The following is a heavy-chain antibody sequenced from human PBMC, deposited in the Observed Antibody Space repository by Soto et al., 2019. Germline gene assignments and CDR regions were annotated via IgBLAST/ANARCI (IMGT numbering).Heavy chain of an antibody. Sequence: SVKVSCKATGGTFSSSAISWVRQAPGQGLEWMGVIIPIFGTANYAQKFQVRVTITADESTSTAYMELSSVRSEDTAVYFCASSPDTRFGDQYYVYYGMDVCGQITTFT. D-gene: IGHD3-16*01. CDR3: ASSPDTRFGDQYYVYYGMDV. V-gene: IGHV1-69*13. J-gene: IGHJ6*02. CDR2: IIPIFGTA. CDR1: GGTFSSSA.